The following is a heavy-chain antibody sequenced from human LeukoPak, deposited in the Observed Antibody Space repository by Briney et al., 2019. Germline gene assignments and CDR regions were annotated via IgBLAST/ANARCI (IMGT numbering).Heavy chain of an antibody. Sequence: ASVKVSCKVSGYTLTELSMHWVRQAPGKGLEWMGGFDPEDGETIYAQKFQGRVTMTEDTSTDTAYMELSSLRSEDTAVYYCATGDIAAAVYAFDIWGQGTMVTVPS. CDR2: FDPEDGET. CDR3: ATGDIAAAVYAFDI. D-gene: IGHD6-13*01. J-gene: IGHJ3*02. V-gene: IGHV1-24*01. CDR1: GYTLTELS.